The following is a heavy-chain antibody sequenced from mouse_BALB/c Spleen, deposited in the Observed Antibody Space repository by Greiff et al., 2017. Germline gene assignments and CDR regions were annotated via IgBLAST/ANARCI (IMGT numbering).Heavy chain of an antibody. V-gene: IGHV5-6-3*01. Sequence: EVMLVESGGGLVQPGGSLKLSCAASGFTFSSYGMSWVRQTPDKRLELVATINSNGGSTYYPDSVKGRFTISRDNAKNTLYLQMSSLKSEDTAMYYCAREGYYGRNYYAMDYWGQGTSVTVSS. CDR2: INSNGGST. D-gene: IGHD1-1*01. J-gene: IGHJ4*01. CDR1: GFTFSSYG. CDR3: AREGYYGRNYYAMDY.